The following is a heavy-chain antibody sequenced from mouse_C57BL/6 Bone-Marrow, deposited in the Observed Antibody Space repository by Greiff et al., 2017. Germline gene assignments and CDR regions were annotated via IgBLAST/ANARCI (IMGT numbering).Heavy chain of an antibody. Sequence: QVQLQQSGAELVRPGTSVKVSCKASGYAFTNYLIEWVKQRPGQGLEWIGVLNPGSGGTNYNEKFKGKATLTADKSSSTAYMQLSSLTSEDSAVYFCARSRLLRLDYWGQGTTLTVSS. CDR2: LNPGSGGT. CDR3: ARSRLLRLDY. J-gene: IGHJ2*01. D-gene: IGHD2-3*01. CDR1: GYAFTNYL. V-gene: IGHV1-54*01.